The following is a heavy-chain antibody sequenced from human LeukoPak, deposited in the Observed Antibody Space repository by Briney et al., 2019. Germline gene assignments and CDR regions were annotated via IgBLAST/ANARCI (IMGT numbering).Heavy chain of an antibody. D-gene: IGHD6-13*01. V-gene: IGHV3-21*01. CDR1: GFTFSSYS. J-gene: IGHJ4*02. Sequence: GGSLRLXCAASGFTFSSYSMNWVRQAPGKELEWVSSISSSSSYIYYADSVKGRFTISRDNAKNSLYLQMNSLRAEDTAVYYCARDGAAADFDYWGQGTLVTVSS. CDR2: ISSSSSYI. CDR3: ARDGAAADFDY.